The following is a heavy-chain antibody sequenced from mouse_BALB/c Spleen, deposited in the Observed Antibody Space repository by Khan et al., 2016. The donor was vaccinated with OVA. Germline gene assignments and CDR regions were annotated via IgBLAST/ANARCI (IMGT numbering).Heavy chain of an antibody. CDR1: GFSLTTYG. D-gene: IGHD2-4*01. V-gene: IGHV2-2*02. CDR3: AINYDYDEGLAY. Sequence: QVQLKQSGPGLVRPSQSLSITCTVSGFSLTTYGVHWVRQSPGKGLEWLGVIWSGGSTDYSAAFISRLSISKDNSKSQVFFKMNSLQPNDTAIYYCAINYDYDEGLAYWGQGTLVTVSA. CDR2: IWSGGST. J-gene: IGHJ3*01.